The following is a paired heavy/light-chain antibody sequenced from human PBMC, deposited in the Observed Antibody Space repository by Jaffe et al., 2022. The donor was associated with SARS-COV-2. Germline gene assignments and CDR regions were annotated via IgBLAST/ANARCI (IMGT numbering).Light chain of an antibody. CDR1: QDISNY. CDR2: AAS. V-gene: IGKV1-16*02. Sequence: DIQMTQSPSSLSASVGDRVTITCRASQDISNYLAWFQQKPGKAPKSLIYAASSLQSGVPSKFSGSGSGTDFTLTISSLQPEDFATYYCQQYNSYPLTFGGGTKVEIK. CDR3: QQYNSYPLT. J-gene: IGKJ4*01.
Heavy chain of an antibody. CDR1: GFTFSSYA. Sequence: QVQLVESGGGVVQPGRSLRLSCAASGFTFSSYAMHWVRQAPGKGLEWVAVISYDGSNKYYADSVKGRFTISRDNPKNTLYLQMNSLRAEDTTIYYCARGAGSGTYLERPIYWGQGTLVTVSS. D-gene: IGHD3-10*01. J-gene: IGHJ4*02. CDR3: ARGAGSGTYLERPIY. V-gene: IGHV3-30*04. CDR2: ISYDGSNK.